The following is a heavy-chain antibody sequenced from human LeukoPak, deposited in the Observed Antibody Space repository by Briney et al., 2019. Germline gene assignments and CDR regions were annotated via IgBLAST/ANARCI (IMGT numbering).Heavy chain of an antibody. J-gene: IGHJ1*01. D-gene: IGHD2-15*01. V-gene: IGHV1-69*05. Sequence: ASVKVSCKASGGTFSSYAISWVRQAPGQGLEWMGGIIPIFGTADYAQKFQGRVTITTDESTSTAYMELSSLRSEDTAVYYCARVACSGGSCYFEYFQHWGQGTLVTVSS. CDR2: IIPIFGTA. CDR1: GGTFSSYA. CDR3: ARVACSGGSCYFEYFQH.